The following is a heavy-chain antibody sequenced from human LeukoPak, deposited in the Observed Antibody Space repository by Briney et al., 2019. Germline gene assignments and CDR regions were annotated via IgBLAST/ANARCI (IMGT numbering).Heavy chain of an antibody. J-gene: IGHJ4*02. D-gene: IGHD1-14*01. CDR1: GFTFSSYW. V-gene: IGHV3-7*01. Sequence: PGGSLRLSCSASGFTFSSYWMSWVRQAPGKGLEWVANMKQDGSEKYYVDSVKGRFTISRDNAEKSLNLQMNSLRVEDTAVYYCARDDGMRTVDYWGQGTLVTVSS. CDR3: ARDDGMRTVDY. CDR2: MKQDGSEK.